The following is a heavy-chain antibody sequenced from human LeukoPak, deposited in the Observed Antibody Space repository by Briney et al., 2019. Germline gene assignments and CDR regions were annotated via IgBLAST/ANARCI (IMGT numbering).Heavy chain of an antibody. CDR3: AKGGLVRGGALDS. Sequence: GGSLRLSCAASGFTVSSNYMSWVRQAPGKGLERGSVIYSASSTYYADSVKGRFSISRENSKNSLYLEMNSLRVEDTAVYYCAKGGLVRGGALDSWGQGTLVTVSS. V-gene: IGHV3-53*01. CDR2: IYSASST. J-gene: IGHJ4*02. CDR1: GFTVSSNY. D-gene: IGHD4/OR15-4a*01.